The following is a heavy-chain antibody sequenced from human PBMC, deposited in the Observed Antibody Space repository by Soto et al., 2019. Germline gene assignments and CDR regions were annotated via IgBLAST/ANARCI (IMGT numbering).Heavy chain of an antibody. D-gene: IGHD2-2*01. V-gene: IGHV3-48*01. CDR2: ISGSGGST. J-gene: IGHJ4*02. CDR3: ARMTSSLSPGR. CDR1: GFTFSSYA. Sequence: GGSLRLSCAASGFTFSSYAMIWVRQAPGKGLEWVSDISGSGGSTYYAGSVKGRFTISRDNAKKSLYLQMNSLRAEDTAVYYCARMTSSLSPGRWXQGTLVTVSS.